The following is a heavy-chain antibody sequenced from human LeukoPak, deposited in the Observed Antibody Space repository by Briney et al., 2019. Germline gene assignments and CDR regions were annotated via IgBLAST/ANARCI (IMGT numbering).Heavy chain of an antibody. CDR3: ARSYCSGGSCYPSDY. CDR2: ISSSSSYI. J-gene: IGHJ4*02. Sequence: GGFLRLSCAASGFTFSTYAMSWVRQAPGKGLEWVSSISSSSSYIYYADSVKGRFTISRDNAKNSLYLQMNSLRAEDTAVYYCARSYCSGGSCYPSDYWGQGTLVTVSS. D-gene: IGHD2-15*01. V-gene: IGHV3-21*01. CDR1: GFTFSTYA.